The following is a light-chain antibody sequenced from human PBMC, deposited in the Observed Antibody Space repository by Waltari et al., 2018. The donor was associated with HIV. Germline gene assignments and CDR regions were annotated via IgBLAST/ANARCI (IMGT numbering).Light chain of an antibody. CDR1: IGDVGGYDY. V-gene: IGLV2-8*01. CDR2: EVS. J-gene: IGLJ3*02. CDR3: MSYTGHNRWV. Sequence: QSALTQPPSASGSPGQSLTIPCTGTIGDVGGYDYVSWYQKHPGKAPKLLIYEVSQRPSGVPARFSGSKSGNTASLTVSGLQAEDEADYHCMSYTGHNRWVFGGGTKLTVL.